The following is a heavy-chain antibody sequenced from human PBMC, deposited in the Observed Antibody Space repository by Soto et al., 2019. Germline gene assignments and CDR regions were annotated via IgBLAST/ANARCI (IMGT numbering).Heavy chain of an antibody. Sequence: EVQLVESGGGLVQPGRSLRLSCAASGFTFDDYAMHWVRQAPGKGLEWVLGISWNSGSIGYADSVKGRFTISRDNAKNSLYLQMNSLRAEDTALYYCAKDVARDYGDPKVAFDIWGQGTMVTVSS. D-gene: IGHD4-17*01. CDR3: AKDVARDYGDPKVAFDI. J-gene: IGHJ3*02. CDR2: ISWNSGSI. V-gene: IGHV3-9*01. CDR1: GFTFDDYA.